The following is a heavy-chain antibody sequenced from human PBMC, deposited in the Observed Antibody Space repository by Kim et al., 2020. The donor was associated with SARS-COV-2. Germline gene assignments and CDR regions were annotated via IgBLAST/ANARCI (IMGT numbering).Heavy chain of an antibody. CDR1: GFTFSSYA. V-gene: IGHV3-23*01. J-gene: IGHJ4*02. CDR2: ISGSSGST. Sequence: GGSLRLSCAASGFTFSSYAMTWVRRAPGKGLEWVSGISGSSGSTYYADFVKGRFSISRDNSKNTLYLQMNSLTAEDTAVYYCAKAGYYYGWGRYYNDYWGKGTLVTVSS. D-gene: IGHD3-10*01. CDR3: AKAGYYYGWGRYYNDY.